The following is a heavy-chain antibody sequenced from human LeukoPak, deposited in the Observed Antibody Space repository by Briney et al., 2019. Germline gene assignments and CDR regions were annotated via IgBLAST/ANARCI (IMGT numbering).Heavy chain of an antibody. Sequence: SETLSLTCTVSGGSISSYYWGWIRQPPGKGLEWIGSVYYSGNTYYNSSLKSRVTISVDTSKNQFSLKLSSVTAADTAIYYCTREYGFMTTVFHAFDIWGQGTMVTVSS. J-gene: IGHJ3*02. CDR3: TREYGFMTTVFHAFDI. CDR1: GGSISSYY. V-gene: IGHV4-39*07. CDR2: VYYSGNT. D-gene: IGHD4-17*01.